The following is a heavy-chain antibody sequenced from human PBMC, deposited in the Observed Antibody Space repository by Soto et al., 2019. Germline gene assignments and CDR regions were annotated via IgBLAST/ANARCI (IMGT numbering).Heavy chain of an antibody. CDR3: ARGGLTGPTPNYYYYYGMDV. CDR2: IYYSGST. V-gene: IGHV4-59*01. J-gene: IGHJ6*02. CDR1: GGSISSYY. D-gene: IGHD3-9*01. Sequence: SETLSLTCTVSGGSISSYYWSWIRQPPGKGLDWIGYIYYSGSTNYNPSLKSRVTISVDTSKNQFSLKLSSVTAADTAVYYCARGGLTGPTPNYYYYYGMDVWGQGTTVTVSS.